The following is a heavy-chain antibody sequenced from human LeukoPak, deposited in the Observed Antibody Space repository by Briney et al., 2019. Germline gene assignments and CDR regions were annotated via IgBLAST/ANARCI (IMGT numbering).Heavy chain of an antibody. D-gene: IGHD2-21*01. CDR1: GYSFDKFG. J-gene: IGHJ5*02. CDR3: VRVGSAYGDPLEFDL. V-gene: IGHV1-18*01. Sequence: ASVKVSCKASGYSFDKFGISWVRQAPGQGLEWMGWISAYSGKTDSAQKLQDRVTMTTDNPTSTAYLELRSLRADDTAVYFCVRVGSAYGDPLEFDLWGQGTLVTVSS. CDR2: ISAYSGKT.